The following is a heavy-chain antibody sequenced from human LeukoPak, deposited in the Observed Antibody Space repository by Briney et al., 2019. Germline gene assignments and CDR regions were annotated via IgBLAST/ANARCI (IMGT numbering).Heavy chain of an antibody. V-gene: IGHV4-39*07. J-gene: IGHJ5*02. D-gene: IGHD3-10*01. CDR3: ARGGYYGSGNDFRFDP. CDR2: IYYSGTT. Sequence: PSETLSLTCTVSVGSISSSSYHWGWIRQPPGKGLEWIASIYYSGTTYYNPSLKSRVTISVDTSRNQFSLKLSSVTAADTAVYYCARGGYYGSGNDFRFDPWGQGTLVTVSS. CDR1: VGSISSSSYH.